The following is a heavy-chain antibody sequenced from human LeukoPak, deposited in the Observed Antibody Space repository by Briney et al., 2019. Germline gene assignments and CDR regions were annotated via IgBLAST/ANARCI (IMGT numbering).Heavy chain of an antibody. Sequence: GASVKVSCKASGYTFTSYAMNWVRQAPGQGLEWMGWINTNTGNPTYAQGFTGRFVFSLDTSVSTAYLQISSLKAEDTAVYYCARGMGPGVVYGDRWIFDYWGQGTLVTVSS. CDR1: GYTFTSYA. J-gene: IGHJ4*02. CDR3: ARGMGPGVVYGDRWIFDY. D-gene: IGHD4-17*01. V-gene: IGHV7-4-1*02. CDR2: INTNTGNP.